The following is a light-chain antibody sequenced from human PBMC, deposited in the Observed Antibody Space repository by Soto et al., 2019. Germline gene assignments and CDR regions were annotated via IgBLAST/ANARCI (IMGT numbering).Light chain of an antibody. CDR1: QSISSW. CDR3: KQYNSYAWT. Sequence: DIQMTQSPSTLSASVGDRVTITCRARQSISSWLAWFQQKPGKAPKLLIYKASSLESGVPSSFSGRGSGTEFTLTISSLQPDDFATYYCKQYNSYAWTFGQGTKVEIK. V-gene: IGKV1-5*03. CDR2: KAS. J-gene: IGKJ1*01.